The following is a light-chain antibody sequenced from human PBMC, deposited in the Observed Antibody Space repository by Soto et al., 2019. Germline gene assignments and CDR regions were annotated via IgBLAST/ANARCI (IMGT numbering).Light chain of an antibody. CDR2: GAS. J-gene: IGKJ3*01. V-gene: IGKV3-20*01. Sequence: IVLTQSPGTLSLSPGDRATLSCRASRAISSSFLAWYQQKPGQAPRLLIYGASSRATGIPDRFSGSASGTDFTLIISRLEPEDFAVYYCQQYGGSPLLTFGPGTKV. CDR1: RAISSSF. CDR3: QQYGGSPLLT.